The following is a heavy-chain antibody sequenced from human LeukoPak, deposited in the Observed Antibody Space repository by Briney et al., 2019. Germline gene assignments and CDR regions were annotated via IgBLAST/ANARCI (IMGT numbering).Heavy chain of an antibody. J-gene: IGHJ4*02. V-gene: IGHV4-34*01. CDR1: GGSFSGYY. CDR3: ARSRAKYSSSWFY. CDR2: INHSGST. D-gene: IGHD6-13*01. Sequence: PSETLSLTCAVYGGSFSGYYWSWIRQPPGKGLEWIGEINHSGSTNYNPSLKSRVTISVDTSKNQFSLKLSSVTAADTAVYYCARSRAKYSSSWFYWGQGTLVTVSS.